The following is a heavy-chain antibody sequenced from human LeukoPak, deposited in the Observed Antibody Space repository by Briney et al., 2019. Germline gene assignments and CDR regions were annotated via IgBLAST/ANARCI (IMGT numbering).Heavy chain of an antibody. D-gene: IGHD1-7*01. CDR3: ARERQLELTIYYFDY. V-gene: IGHV3-33*01. CDR2: IWYDGSNK. J-gene: IGHJ4*02. Sequence: GGSLRLSCAASGFTFSSYGMHWVRQAPGKGLEWVAVIWYDGSNKYYADSVKGRFTISRDNSKNTLYLQMNSLRAEDTAVYYCARERQLELTIYYFDYWGQGTLVTVSS. CDR1: GFTFSSYG.